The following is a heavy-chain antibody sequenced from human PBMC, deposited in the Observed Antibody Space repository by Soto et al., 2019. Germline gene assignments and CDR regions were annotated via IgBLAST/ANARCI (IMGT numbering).Heavy chain of an antibody. CDR2: ISSSSSYI. CDR3: AREEFYDSSGYYIY. J-gene: IGHJ4*02. D-gene: IGHD3-22*01. V-gene: IGHV3-21*01. Sequence: GVLRLSCAASGFTFSDYSMNWVRQAPGKGLEWVSFISSSSSYIYYADSVKGRFTISRDNAKNSLYLQMNSLRAEDTAVYYCAREEFYDSSGYYIYWGQGTLVTVSS. CDR1: GFTFSDYS.